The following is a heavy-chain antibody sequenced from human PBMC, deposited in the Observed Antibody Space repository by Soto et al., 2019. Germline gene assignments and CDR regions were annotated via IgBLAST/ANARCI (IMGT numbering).Heavy chain of an antibody. CDR1: GGTFSSYT. V-gene: IGHV1-69*02. CDR2: IIPILGIA. J-gene: IGHJ4*02. CDR3: ARYFHRQSGAEADY. Sequence: QVQLVQSGAEVKKPGSSVKVSCKASGGTFSSYTISWVRQAPGQGLEWMGRIIPILGIANYAQKFQGRVTITADKSTSTAYMELSSLRSEDTAVYYCARYFHRQSGAEADYWGQGTLVTVSS. D-gene: IGHD1-26*01.